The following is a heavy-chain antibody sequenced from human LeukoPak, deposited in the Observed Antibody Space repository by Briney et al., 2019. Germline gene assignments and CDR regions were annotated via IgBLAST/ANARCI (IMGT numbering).Heavy chain of an antibody. V-gene: IGHV3-53*01. CDR1: GFTVSSNY. CDR2: IYTGGST. J-gene: IGHJ3*02. Sequence: GWSLRLSCAASGFTVSSNYMSWVRQAPGRGLEWFSVIYTGGSTYYADSVKGRFTISRDNSKNTLYLQMNSLRAEDTAVYYCARDLGRYDSNQGPLDAFDIWGQGTMVTVSS. D-gene: IGHD3-22*01. CDR3: ARDLGRYDSNQGPLDAFDI.